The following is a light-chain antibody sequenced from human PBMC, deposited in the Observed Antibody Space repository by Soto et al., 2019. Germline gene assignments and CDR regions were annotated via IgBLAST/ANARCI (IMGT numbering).Light chain of an antibody. J-gene: IGKJ1*01. CDR2: GAS. CDR3: QQYGNSPLT. Sequence: DIVLTQSPGTLSLSPGERATLSCRASQSLSSSYVAWYQQKPGQAPRLLIYGASTRATGIPDRLSGSGSGTDFTLTISRLEPEDFAMYYCQQYGNSPLTFGQGTRWIS. CDR1: QSLSSSY. V-gene: IGKV3-20*01.